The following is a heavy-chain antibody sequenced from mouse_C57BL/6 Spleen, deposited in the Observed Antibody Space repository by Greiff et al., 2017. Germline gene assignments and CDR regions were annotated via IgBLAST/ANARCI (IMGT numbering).Heavy chain of an antibody. V-gene: IGHV1-52*01. CDR1: GYTFTSYW. J-gene: IGHJ3*01. D-gene: IGHD2-4*01. CDR2: IDPSDSET. CDR3: ARGGSYDFFAY. Sequence: VQLQQPGAELVRPGSSVKLSCKASGYTFTSYWMHWVKQRPIQGLEWIGNIDPSDSETHYNQKFKDKATLTVDKSSSTAYMQLSSLISEDSAVYYCARGGSYDFFAYWGQGTLVTVSA.